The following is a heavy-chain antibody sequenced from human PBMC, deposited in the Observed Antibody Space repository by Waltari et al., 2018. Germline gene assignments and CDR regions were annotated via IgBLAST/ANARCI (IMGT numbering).Heavy chain of an antibody. CDR1: GFICSYYV. V-gene: IGHV3-23*01. CDR2: VSVSGRRT. J-gene: IGHJ3*01. CDR3: GRDPNGDYVGAFDF. Sequence: EVVLLEAGGGLVQLGGYLRLSCVGSGFICSYYVMTWVRRAPGRGLEWVSSVSVSGRRTYYADSVKGRFTISRDNSKNTLYLQVDSLRAQDTAVYYCGRDPNGDYVGAFDFWGQGTMVTVSS. D-gene: IGHD4-17*01.